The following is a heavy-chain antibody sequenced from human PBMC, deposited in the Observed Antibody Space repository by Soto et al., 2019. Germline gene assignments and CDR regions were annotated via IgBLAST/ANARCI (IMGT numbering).Heavy chain of an antibody. Sequence: SGGSLRLSCAASGFIVSSSYMNWVRQAPGKGLEWVSVIYSGGSTYYADSVKGRFTISRDNSKNTLYLQMNSLRAEDTAVYYCAKAYYGMDVWGQGTTVTVS. J-gene: IGHJ6*02. V-gene: IGHV3-53*01. CDR2: IYSGGST. CDR1: GFIVSSSY. CDR3: AKAYYGMDV.